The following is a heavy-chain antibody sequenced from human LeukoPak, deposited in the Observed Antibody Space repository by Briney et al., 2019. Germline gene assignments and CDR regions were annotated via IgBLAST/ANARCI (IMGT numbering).Heavy chain of an antibody. Sequence: PSETLSLTCPVSGGSISNYYYWTWIRQPPGKGLEWIGYVYYTGSTNFNPSLKSRVTISMDTSKNQFSLNLKSVTAADTAVYYCTRADSSSWWDWGQGTLVTVSS. CDR2: VYYTGST. CDR3: TRADSSSWWD. CDR1: GGSISNYY. J-gene: IGHJ4*02. D-gene: IGHD6-13*01. V-gene: IGHV4-59*01.